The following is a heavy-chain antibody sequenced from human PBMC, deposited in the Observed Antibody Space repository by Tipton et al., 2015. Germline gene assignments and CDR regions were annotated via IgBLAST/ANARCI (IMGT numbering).Heavy chain of an antibody. CDR2: IYDSGST. CDR3: ARCAHSGSYHNAFDI. CDR1: GGSFSGYY. V-gene: IGHV4-59*01. D-gene: IGHD1-26*01. J-gene: IGHJ3*02. Sequence: TLSLTCAVYGGSFSGYYWSWVRQPSGKGLEWIGHIYDSGSTNYDPSLKSRVTISVDASKNQFSLRLYSVTASDTAVYYCARCAHSGSYHNAFDIWGRGTMVTVSS.